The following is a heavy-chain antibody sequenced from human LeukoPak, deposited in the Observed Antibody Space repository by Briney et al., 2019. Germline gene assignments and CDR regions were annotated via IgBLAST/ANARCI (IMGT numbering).Heavy chain of an antibody. CDR1: GGSISSYY. J-gene: IGHJ4*02. CDR2: IYTSGST. CDR3: ARDRITIFGVVFWD. Sequence: SETLSLTCTVSGGSISSYYWSWIRQPPGKGLEWIGRIYTSGSTNYNPSLKSRVTISVDTSKNQFSLKLSSVTAADTAVYYCARDRITIFGVVFWDWGQGTLVTVSS. D-gene: IGHD3-3*01. V-gene: IGHV4-4*08.